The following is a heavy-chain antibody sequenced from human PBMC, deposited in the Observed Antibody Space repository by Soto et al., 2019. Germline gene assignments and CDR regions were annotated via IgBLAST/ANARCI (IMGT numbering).Heavy chain of an antibody. CDR2: IDPSDSYT. Sequence: PGESLKISCKGSGYSFTSYWISWVRQMPGKGLEWMGRIDPSDSYTNYSPSFQGHVTISADKSISTAYLQWSSLKASDTAMYYCXRRWGLDALPTVTTEYGMDVWGQGTTVTVSS. V-gene: IGHV5-10-1*01. D-gene: IGHD4-4*01. CDR1: GYSFTSYW. CDR3: XRRWGLDALPTVTTEYGMDV. J-gene: IGHJ6*02.